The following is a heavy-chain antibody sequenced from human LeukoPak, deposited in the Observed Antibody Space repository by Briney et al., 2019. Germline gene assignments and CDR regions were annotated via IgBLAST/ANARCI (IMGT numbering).Heavy chain of an antibody. D-gene: IGHD3-22*01. V-gene: IGHV4-59*01. CDR2: VDHTGST. Sequence: SETLSLTCSVSDDSITMYYWTWIRQPPGKGLEWIGYVDHTGSTNFNPSLNGRVSISRDTSKNQFSLKLSSVTAADTAAYYCARGRFDYYDSSGYYRPREYYSYYYYMDVWGKGTTVTISS. CDR1: DDSITMYY. J-gene: IGHJ6*03. CDR3: ARGRFDYYDSSGYYRPREYYSYYYYMDV.